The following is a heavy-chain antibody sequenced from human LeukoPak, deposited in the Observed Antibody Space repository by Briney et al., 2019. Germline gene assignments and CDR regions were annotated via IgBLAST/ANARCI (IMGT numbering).Heavy chain of an antibody. V-gene: IGHV3-11*01. CDR1: GFTFSDYY. D-gene: IGHD3-9*01. Sequence: GGSLRLSCAPSGFTFSDYYMSWIRQAPGKGLEGVSYISSSGSTIYYADSLKGRFTISRDNAKNSLNLQMNSLRAEGTAVYYCARESGDYDILTGPRAGFDYWGQGTLVTVSS. J-gene: IGHJ4*02. CDR2: ISSSGSTI. CDR3: ARESGDYDILTGPRAGFDY.